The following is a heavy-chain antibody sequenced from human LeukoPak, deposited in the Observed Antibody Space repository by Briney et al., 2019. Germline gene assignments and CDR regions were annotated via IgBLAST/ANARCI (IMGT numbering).Heavy chain of an antibody. J-gene: IGHJ3*01. Sequence: PGGSLRLSCAASAFTFSDYYMSWVRQAPGKGLEWVSVIYSGGSTYYADSVKGRFTISRDNSKNTLYLQMNSLRAEDTAVYYCARDVFQPPTWGQGTMVTVSS. CDR3: ARDVFQPPT. D-gene: IGHD2-21*01. CDR2: IYSGGST. V-gene: IGHV3-66*01. CDR1: AFTFSDYY.